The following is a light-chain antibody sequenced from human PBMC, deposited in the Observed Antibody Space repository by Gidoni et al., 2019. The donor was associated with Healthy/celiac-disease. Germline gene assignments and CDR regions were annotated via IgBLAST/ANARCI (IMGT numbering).Light chain of an antibody. V-gene: IGKV1-39*01. CDR2: AAS. J-gene: IGKJ3*01. CDR1: QSISSY. CDR3: QQRYSTPS. Sequence: DIQMTQSRSSLSASVGDRVTITCRASQSISSYLNWYQQKPGKEPKLLIYAASSLQRGVPSRFSGSGSGTDFTLPISSLQPQDFATYYCQQRYSTPSFGPGTKVDIK.